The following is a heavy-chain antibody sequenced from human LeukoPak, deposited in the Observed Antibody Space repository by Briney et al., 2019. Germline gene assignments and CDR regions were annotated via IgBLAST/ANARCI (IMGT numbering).Heavy chain of an antibody. V-gene: IGHV5-51*03. CDR2: ICPGDSDT. Sequence: KPGESLKISCKGSGDSFSNYWIAWVRQTPGKGLESMGIICPGDSDTRYSPSFKGQVTISADRSISTGYLQWSSLKASDTATYYCARAPSSISNPSHFDYWGHRTLVTVSS. CDR3: ARAPSSISNPSHFDY. D-gene: IGHD3-3*02. J-gene: IGHJ4*01. CDR1: GDSFSNYW.